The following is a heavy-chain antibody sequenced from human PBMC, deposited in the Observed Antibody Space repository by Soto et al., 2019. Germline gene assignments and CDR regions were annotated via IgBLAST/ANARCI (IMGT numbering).Heavy chain of an antibody. CDR3: ARDRNGYYYYYGMDV. V-gene: IGHV3-30-3*01. CDR2: ISYDGSNK. CDR1: GFTFSSYA. D-gene: IGHD2-8*01. Sequence: ESGGGVVQPGRSLRLSCAASGFTFSSYAMHWVRQAPGKGLEWVAVISYDGSNKYYGDSVKGRFTISRDNSKNTLYLQMNSLRAEDTAVYYCARDRNGYYYYYGMDVWGQGTTVTVSS. J-gene: IGHJ6*02.